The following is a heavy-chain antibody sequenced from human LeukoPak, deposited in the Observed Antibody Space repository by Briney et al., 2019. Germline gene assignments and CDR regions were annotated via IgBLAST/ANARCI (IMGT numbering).Heavy chain of an antibody. Sequence: GGSLRLSCAASGFTVSSNYMSWVRQAPGKGLEWVSVIYSGGSTYYADSVKGRFTISRDNSKNTLYLQMSSLRAEDTAVYYCAKNIRHSNSGYWGQGALVTVSA. J-gene: IGHJ4*02. V-gene: IGHV3-66*01. CDR3: AKNIRHSNSGY. CDR2: IYSGGST. CDR1: GFTVSSNY. D-gene: IGHD2/OR15-2a*01.